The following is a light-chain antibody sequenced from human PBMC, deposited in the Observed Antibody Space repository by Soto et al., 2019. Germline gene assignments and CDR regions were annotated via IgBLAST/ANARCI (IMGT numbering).Light chain of an antibody. V-gene: IGKV3-20*01. CDR1: QSINNNY. CDR2: GAS. J-gene: IGKJ1*01. CDR3: QQYGGSPRT. Sequence: EIVWTQSPGTLSLSPGERATLSCRASQSINNNYLAWYQQKRGQDPRLLIYGASSRATGIPDRFSGSGSGTDFTLTISRLEPQDFALYYCQQYGGSPRTFGQGTKVEIK.